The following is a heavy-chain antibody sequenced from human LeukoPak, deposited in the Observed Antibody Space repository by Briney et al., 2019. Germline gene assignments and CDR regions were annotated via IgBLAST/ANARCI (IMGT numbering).Heavy chain of an antibody. CDR1: GGSVSSGSYY. J-gene: IGHJ3*02. Sequence: SETLSLTCTVSGGSVSSGSYYWSWIRQPPGKGLEWIGYIYYSGSTNYNPSLKSRVTISVDTSKNQFPLKLSSVTAADTAVYYCARDQGDAFDIWGQGTMVTVSS. CDR2: IYYSGST. V-gene: IGHV4-61*01. CDR3: ARDQGDAFDI.